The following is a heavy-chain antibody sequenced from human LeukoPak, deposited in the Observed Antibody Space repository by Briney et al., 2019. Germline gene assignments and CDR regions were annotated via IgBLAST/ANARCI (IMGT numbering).Heavy chain of an antibody. J-gene: IGHJ5*02. V-gene: IGHV1-8*01. Sequence: ASVKVSCKASGYTFTSYDINWVRQATGQGLEWMGCMNPNSGNTGYAQKFQGRVTMTRNTSINTAYMELSSLRSEDTAVYYCARGIVVVPAAMQGVYSNWFDPWGQGTLVTVSS. CDR2: MNPNSGNT. CDR1: GYTFTSYD. CDR3: ARGIVVVPAAMQGVYSNWFDP. D-gene: IGHD2-2*01.